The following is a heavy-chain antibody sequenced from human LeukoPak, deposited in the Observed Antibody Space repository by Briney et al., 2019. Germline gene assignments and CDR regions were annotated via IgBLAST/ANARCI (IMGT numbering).Heavy chain of an antibody. CDR1: GFTFSSYW. Sequence: GGSLRLSCAASGFTFSSYWMSWVRQAPGKGLEWVANIKQDGSEKYYVDSVKGRFTISRDNAKNSLYLQMNSLRAEDTAVYYCARPSSGYYSSVDSWGQGTLVTVSS. CDR2: IKQDGSEK. CDR3: ARPSSGYYSSVDS. D-gene: IGHD3-22*01. V-gene: IGHV3-7*01. J-gene: IGHJ4*02.